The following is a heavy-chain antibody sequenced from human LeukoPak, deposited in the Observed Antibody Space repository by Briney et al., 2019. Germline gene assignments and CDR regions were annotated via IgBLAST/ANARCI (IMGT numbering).Heavy chain of an antibody. D-gene: IGHD3-3*01. CDR2: IYPGDSDT. V-gene: IGHV5-51*01. CDR3: ARRITIFGVVIDAFDI. J-gene: IGHJ3*02. Sequence: GESLKISFKGSGYSFTSYWIGWVRQMPGKGLEWMGIIYPGDSDTRYSPSFQGQVTISADKSISTAYLQWSSLKASDTAMYYCARRITIFGVVIDAFDIWGQGTMVTVSS. CDR1: GYSFTSYW.